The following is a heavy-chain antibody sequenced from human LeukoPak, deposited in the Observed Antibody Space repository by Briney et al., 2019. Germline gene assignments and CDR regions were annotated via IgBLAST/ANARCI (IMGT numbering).Heavy chain of an antibody. Sequence: GGSLRLSCAASGFIFSSYWMSWVRQAPGKGLEWVAKIKEDGSEKHSVDSVKGRFTISRDNAKSSLHLQMNSLRAEDTAVYYCAAGTLAYWGQGTQVTVSS. V-gene: IGHV3-7*01. CDR2: IKEDGSEK. D-gene: IGHD1-26*01. J-gene: IGHJ4*02. CDR1: GFIFSSYW. CDR3: AAGTLAY.